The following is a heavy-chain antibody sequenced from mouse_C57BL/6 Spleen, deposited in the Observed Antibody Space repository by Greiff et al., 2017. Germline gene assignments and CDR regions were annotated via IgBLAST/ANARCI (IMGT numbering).Heavy chain of an antibody. Sequence: QVQLQQPGPELVKPGASVKLSCKASGYTFTSYWMHWVKQRPGQGLEWIGNINPSNGGTNYNEKFKSKGTLTVDKSSSTAYMQLSSLTSEDSAVYYCARWTYYYCCSYDYWGQGTTLTVSS. CDR1: GYTFTSYW. J-gene: IGHJ2*01. CDR3: ARWTYYYCCSYDY. D-gene: IGHD1-1*01. CDR2: INPSNGGT. V-gene: IGHV1-53*01.